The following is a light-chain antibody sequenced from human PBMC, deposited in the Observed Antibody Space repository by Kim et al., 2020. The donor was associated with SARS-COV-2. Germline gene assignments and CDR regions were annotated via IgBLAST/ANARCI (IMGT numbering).Light chain of an antibody. Sequence: ASVKLTCTLSSGDSSYAIGWHRQQPEKGPRYLMKLNSDGSQSKGDGIPYRFSGSSSGAARYLTSSSLQSEAEADYYCQTWGTGMRVFGGGTQLTVL. CDR3: QTWGTGMRV. CDR1: SGDSSYA. CDR2: LNSDGSQ. J-gene: IGLJ3*02. V-gene: IGLV4-69*01.